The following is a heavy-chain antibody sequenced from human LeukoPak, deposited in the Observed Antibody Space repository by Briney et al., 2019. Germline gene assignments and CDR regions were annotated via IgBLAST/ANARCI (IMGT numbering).Heavy chain of an antibody. Sequence: ETLSLTCTVSGGSISSYYWSWVRQAPGKGLEWVSAISGSGGSTYYADSVKGRFTISRDNSKNTLYLQMNSLRAEDTAVYYCASSEYSSSWEPYYFDYWGQGTLVTVSS. CDR2: ISGSGGST. V-gene: IGHV3-23*01. CDR3: ASSEYSSSWEPYYFDY. D-gene: IGHD6-13*01. CDR1: GGSISSYY. J-gene: IGHJ4*02.